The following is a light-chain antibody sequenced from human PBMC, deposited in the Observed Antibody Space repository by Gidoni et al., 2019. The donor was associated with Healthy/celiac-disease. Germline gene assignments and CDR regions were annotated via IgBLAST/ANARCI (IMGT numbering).Light chain of an antibody. CDR3: QQYNNWPHT. CDR2: GAS. J-gene: IGKJ2*01. CDR1: QSVSSN. V-gene: IGKV3-15*01. Sequence: IVITQPPANLSSSPGESATLSCRASQSVSSNLAWYQQKPGQSPRLLTYGASTRATGIPARFSGSGSGKEFTLTISSRQSEDFAVYYGQQYNNWPHTFGQGTKLEIK.